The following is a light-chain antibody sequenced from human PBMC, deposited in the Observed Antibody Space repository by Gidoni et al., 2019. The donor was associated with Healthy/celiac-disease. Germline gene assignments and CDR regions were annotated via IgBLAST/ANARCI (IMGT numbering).Light chain of an antibody. CDR1: QSISSY. CDR2: AAS. Sequence: DNQMTQSPPSLSASVGDRVTITCRASQSISSYLNWYQQKPGKAPKLLIYAASSLQSGVPSRFSGSGSGTDFTLTISSLQPEDFATYFCQQSYSAPQTFGQGTKVEIK. V-gene: IGKV1-39*01. J-gene: IGKJ1*01. CDR3: QQSYSAPQT.